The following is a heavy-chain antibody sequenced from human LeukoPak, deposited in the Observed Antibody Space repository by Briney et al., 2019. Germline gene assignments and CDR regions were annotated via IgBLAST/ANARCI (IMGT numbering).Heavy chain of an antibody. CDR3: AKIEQGGSGSPQYYYYYMDV. J-gene: IGHJ6*03. CDR2: ISYSGYN. D-gene: IGHD3-10*01. V-gene: IGHV4-59*03. Sequence: SETLSLTCTVSGGSISSYYWSWIRQPPGKGLEWIGYISYSGYNYYNPSLERRVTMSVDTSQNQFSLRLRSVTAADTAVYYCAKIEQGGSGSPQYYYYYMDVWGKGTTVTVSS. CDR1: GGSISSYY.